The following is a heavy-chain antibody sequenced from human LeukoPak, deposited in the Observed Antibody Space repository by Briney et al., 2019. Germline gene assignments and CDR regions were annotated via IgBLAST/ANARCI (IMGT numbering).Heavy chain of an antibody. Sequence: GASVKVSCKASGYTFSSYGISWVRQAPGQGLEWMGWISGYNGNTNYAQKLQGRVTMTRDTSISTAYMELSRLRSDDTAVYYSARDVLLSYGGNTALGTFDIWGQGTMVTVSS. CDR2: ISGYNGNT. CDR1: GYTFSSYG. D-gene: IGHD4-23*01. CDR3: ARDVLLSYGGNTALGTFDI. V-gene: IGHV1-18*04. J-gene: IGHJ3*02.